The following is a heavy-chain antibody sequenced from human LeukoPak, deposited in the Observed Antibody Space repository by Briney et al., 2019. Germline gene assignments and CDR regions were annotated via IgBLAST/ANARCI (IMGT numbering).Heavy chain of an antibody. CDR2: ICRYGTAN. Sequence: GGSLRLSCAASGFIFSDYYMSWIRQAPGKGLEFVSYICRYGTANYYADKVKGRFTICGDNSKNTLYLQVNSLRTEDTAVYYCAKDRSRYSGYDPRSYYFDYWGQGTLVSVSS. D-gene: IGHD5-12*01. J-gene: IGHJ4*02. V-gene: IGHV3-11*01. CDR3: AKDRSRYSGYDPRSYYFDY. CDR1: GFIFSDYY.